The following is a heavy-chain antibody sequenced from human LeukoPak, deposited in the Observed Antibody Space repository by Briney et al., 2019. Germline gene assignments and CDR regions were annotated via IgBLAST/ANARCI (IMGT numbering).Heavy chain of an antibody. J-gene: IGHJ3*02. D-gene: IGHD2-15*01. CDR1: GYNFTTYW. Sequence: SGESLQISCKGSGYNFTTYWIGWVRQLPGKGLEWMGIIHPGDSDTRYSPSFQGQVTISADKSFSTAYLQWSSLKASDTAIYYCARQGASAATHPFDIWGQGTMVTVSS. CDR3: ARQGASAATHPFDI. CDR2: IHPGDSDT. V-gene: IGHV5-51*01.